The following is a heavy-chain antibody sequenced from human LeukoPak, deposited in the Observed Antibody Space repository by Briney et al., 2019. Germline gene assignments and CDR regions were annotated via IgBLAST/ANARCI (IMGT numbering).Heavy chain of an antibody. D-gene: IGHD6-13*01. V-gene: IGHV3-30*18. Sequence: GRPLRLSCAASGFTFSSYGMHGVRQAPGKGLEGVAVISYDGSNKYYADSVKGRFTISRDNSKNTLYLQMNSLRAEDTAVYYCAKDGSKSSWYSVALSLDYWGQGTLVTVSS. J-gene: IGHJ4*02. CDR1: GFTFSSYG. CDR3: AKDGSKSSWYSVALSLDY. CDR2: ISYDGSNK.